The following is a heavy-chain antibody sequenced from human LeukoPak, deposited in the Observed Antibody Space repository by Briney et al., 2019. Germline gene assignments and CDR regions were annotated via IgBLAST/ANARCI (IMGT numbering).Heavy chain of an antibody. Sequence: GESLKISCKGSGYSFTSYWIGWVRQMPGKGLEWMGIIYPGDSDTRYSPSFQGQVTISADKSISTAYLQWSSLKASDTAVYYCARLNYDILTGYPLLDYWGQGTLVTVSS. CDR3: ARLNYDILTGYPLLDY. CDR1: GYSFTSYW. J-gene: IGHJ4*02. D-gene: IGHD3-9*01. CDR2: IYPGDSDT. V-gene: IGHV5-51*01.